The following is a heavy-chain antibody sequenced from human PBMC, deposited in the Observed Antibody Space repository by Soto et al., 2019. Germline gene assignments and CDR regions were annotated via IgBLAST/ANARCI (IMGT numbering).Heavy chain of an antibody. CDR1: GYSFTNND. V-gene: IGHV1-8*01. Sequence: ASVKVSFKASGYSFTNNDVSWVRQATGQGLEWMGWMNPGSGDTGYAQKFQGRVTMTRDISIATAYMELSSLRSDDTAIYYCARMAKVGSLTWFDPWSQGSLVTVS. CDR2: MNPGSGDT. D-gene: IGHD3-10*01. CDR3: ARMAKVGSLTWFDP. J-gene: IGHJ5*02.